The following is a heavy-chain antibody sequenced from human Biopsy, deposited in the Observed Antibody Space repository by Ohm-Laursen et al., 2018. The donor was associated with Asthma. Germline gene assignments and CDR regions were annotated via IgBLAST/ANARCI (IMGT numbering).Heavy chain of an antibody. Sequence: SLRLSCSASGFSFDDCAMHWVRQAPGKGLEWVSRISWNSGNIDYAVSVKGRFTISRDNAKNSLYLQMQSLRPEDTAFYYCAKSADYYDSTDYLDFWGRGTLVTVFS. D-gene: IGHD3-22*01. CDR1: GFSFDDCA. J-gene: IGHJ4*01. CDR3: AKSADYYDSTDYLDF. V-gene: IGHV3-9*01. CDR2: ISWNSGNI.